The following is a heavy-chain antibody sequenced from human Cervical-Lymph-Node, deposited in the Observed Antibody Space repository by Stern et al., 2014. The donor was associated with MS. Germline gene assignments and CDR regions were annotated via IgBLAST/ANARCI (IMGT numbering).Heavy chain of an antibody. CDR1: GFTFSSYS. V-gene: IGHV3-21*01. Sequence: VQLVESGGGLVKPGGSLRLSCAASGFTFSSYSMNWVRQAPGKGLEWVSSISSSSSYIYYADSVKGRFTISRDNAKNSLYLQMNSLRAEDTAVYYCARDRGSYFPFDYWGQGTLVTVSS. CDR3: ARDRGSYFPFDY. J-gene: IGHJ4*02. D-gene: IGHD3-10*01. CDR2: ISSSSSYI.